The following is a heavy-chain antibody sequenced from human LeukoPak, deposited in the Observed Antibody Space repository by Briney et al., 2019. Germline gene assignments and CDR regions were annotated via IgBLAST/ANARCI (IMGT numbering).Heavy chain of an antibody. Sequence: GGTLRLSCAASGFTLSDHYMDWVRRAPGKGLEWVGRVRNKANGHRTEYAASVEGRFTVSGDASKNSLYLQMNSLKTEDTAVYYCARSGYCGAGTCYSDYFDYWGLGTLVTVSS. CDR1: GFTLSDHY. J-gene: IGHJ4*02. CDR2: VRNKANGHRT. V-gene: IGHV3-72*01. CDR3: ARSGYCGAGTCYSDYFDY. D-gene: IGHD2-15*01.